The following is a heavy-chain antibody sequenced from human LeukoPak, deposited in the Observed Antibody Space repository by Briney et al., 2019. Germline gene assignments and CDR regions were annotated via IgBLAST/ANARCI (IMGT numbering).Heavy chain of an antibody. D-gene: IGHD3-10*01. J-gene: IGHJ6*04. CDR2: IYPGDSDT. V-gene: IGHV5-51*01. CDR1: GYSFTSYW. Sequence: GESLKISCKGSGYSFTSYWIGWVRQMPGKGLEWMGIIYPGDSDTRYSPSFQGQVTISADKSISTAYLQWSSLKASDTAMYYCARLGGYGSGSMGYYYYSMDVWGKGTTVTVSS. CDR3: ARLGGYGSGSMGYYYYSMDV.